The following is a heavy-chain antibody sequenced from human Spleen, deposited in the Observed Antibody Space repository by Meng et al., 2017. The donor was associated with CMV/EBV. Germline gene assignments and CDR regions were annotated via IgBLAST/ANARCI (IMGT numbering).Heavy chain of an antibody. J-gene: IGHJ4*02. CDR3: AREVSRAGADD. CDR1: GRSIGCRNW. V-gene: IGHV4-4*02. D-gene: IGHD6-19*01. CDR2: IYHSGGT. Sequence: GVGGRSIGCRNWWRWVRQPPGKGLEWIGEIYHSGGTNYNPSLKSRITISVDKSKNQFSLKLSSVTAADTAVYYCAREVSRAGADDWGQGTLVTVSS.